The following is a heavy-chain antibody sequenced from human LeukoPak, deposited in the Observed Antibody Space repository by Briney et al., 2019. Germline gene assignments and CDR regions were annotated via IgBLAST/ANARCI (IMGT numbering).Heavy chain of an antibody. Sequence: PGRSLRLSCTASGFTFGDYAMIWFRQAPGKGLEWVGFIRSKAYGGTTEYAASVKGRFTISRDDSKSIAYLQMNSLKTEDTAVYYCTSCGGDCYSSDYWGQGTLVTVSS. D-gene: IGHD2-21*02. CDR1: GFTFGDYA. V-gene: IGHV3-49*03. CDR2: IRSKAYGGTT. CDR3: TSCGGDCYSSDY. J-gene: IGHJ4*02.